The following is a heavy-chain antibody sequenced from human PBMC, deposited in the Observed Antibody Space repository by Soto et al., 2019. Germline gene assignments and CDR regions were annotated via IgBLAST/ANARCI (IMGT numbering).Heavy chain of an antibody. CDR1: GYTLTELS. D-gene: IGHD3-22*01. Sequence: ASVKVCCKVSGYTLTELSMHWVRQAPGKGLEWMGGFDPEDGETIYAQKFQGRVTMTEDTSTDTAYMELSSLRSEDTAVYYCATASVKYYYDSSGYYYPYYFDYWGQGTLVTVSS. J-gene: IGHJ4*02. CDR3: ATASVKYYYDSSGYYYPYYFDY. CDR2: FDPEDGET. V-gene: IGHV1-24*01.